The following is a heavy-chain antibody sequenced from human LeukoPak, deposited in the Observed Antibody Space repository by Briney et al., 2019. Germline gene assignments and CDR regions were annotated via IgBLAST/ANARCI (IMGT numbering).Heavy chain of an antibody. CDR2: ISYDGSNK. D-gene: IGHD4-17*01. CDR3: AKDHGDSPFDY. CDR1: GFTFSSYG. J-gene: IGHJ4*02. V-gene: IGHV3-30*18. Sequence: GGSLRLSCAASGFTFSSYGMHWVRQAPGKGLEWVAVISYDGSNKYYADSVKGRFTISRDNSKNTLYLQMNSLRAEDTAVYYCAKDHGDSPFDYWGQGTLVTVSS.